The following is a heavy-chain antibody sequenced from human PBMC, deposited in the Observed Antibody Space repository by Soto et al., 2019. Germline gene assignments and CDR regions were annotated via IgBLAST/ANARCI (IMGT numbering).Heavy chain of an antibody. J-gene: IGHJ4*02. CDR2: IIPMFDTP. V-gene: IGHV1-69*13. CDR3: ARDGGSGWYVRLDY. CDR1: GGTFSSDS. D-gene: IGHD6-19*01. Sequence: GASVKVSCKASGGTFSSDSFSWVRQAPGQGLEWMGGIIPMFDTPIYAQKFQDRVTITADESTSTAYMQLSSLRSGDTAVYYCARDGGSGWYVRLDYWGQGTLVTVSS.